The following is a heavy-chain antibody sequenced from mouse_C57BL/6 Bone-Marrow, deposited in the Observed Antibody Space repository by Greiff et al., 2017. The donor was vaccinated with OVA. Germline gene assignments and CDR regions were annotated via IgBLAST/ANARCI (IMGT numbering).Heavy chain of an antibody. J-gene: IGHJ4*01. CDR3: VRRRTPHYSAMDY. CDR2: IRCKSNNYAT. Sequence: EVKLMESGGGLVQPKGSLKLSCAASGFSFNTYAMNWVRQAPGKGLEWVARIRCKSNNYATYYADSVKDRFTISSDDSESMLYLQMHNLNAKDSAMYYCVRRRTPHYSAMDYWGQGTSVTVSS. V-gene: IGHV10-1*01. CDR1: GFSFNTYA.